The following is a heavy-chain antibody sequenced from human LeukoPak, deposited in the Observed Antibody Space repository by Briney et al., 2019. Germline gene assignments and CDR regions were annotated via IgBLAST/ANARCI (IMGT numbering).Heavy chain of an antibody. J-gene: IGHJ5*02. CDR2: INPNSGGT. D-gene: IGHD2-2*01. V-gene: IGHV1-2*02. Sequence: GASVKVSCKTSGYTFTGYYMHWVRQAPGQGLEWMGWINPNSGGTNYAQKLQGRVTMTTDTSTSTAYMELRSLRSDDTAVYYCARGGKDIVVVPAAMGFDPWGQGTLVTVSS. CDR1: GYTFTGYY. CDR3: ARGGKDIVVVPAAMGFDP.